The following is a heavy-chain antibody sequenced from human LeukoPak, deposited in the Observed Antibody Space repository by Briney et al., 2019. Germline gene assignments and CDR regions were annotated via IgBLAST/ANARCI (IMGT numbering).Heavy chain of an antibody. Sequence: GGSLRLSCAASGFTFSSYTMNWVRQAPGGGREWVSSIDSSSGYIYYADSVGGRLTISRDNAKNSLYLQMNGLRAEDTAIYYCARELVGALSSFDHWGQGTLVTVSS. CDR3: ARELVGALSSFDH. J-gene: IGHJ4*02. CDR2: IDSSSGYI. D-gene: IGHD1-26*01. CDR1: GFTFSSYT. V-gene: IGHV3-21*06.